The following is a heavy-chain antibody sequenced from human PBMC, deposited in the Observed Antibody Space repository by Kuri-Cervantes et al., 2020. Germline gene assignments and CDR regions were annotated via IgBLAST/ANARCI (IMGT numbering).Heavy chain of an antibody. V-gene: IGHV4-4*02. CDR1: GFTFSSYG. CDR3: ARDQIREIDAFDI. Sequence: GSLRLSCAASGFTFSSYGMHWVRQPPGKGLEWIGEIYHSGSTNYNPSLKSRVTISVDKSRNQFSLKLSSVTAADTAVYYCARDQIREIDAFDIWGQGTMVTVSS. J-gene: IGHJ3*02. CDR2: IYHSGST. D-gene: IGHD5-24*01.